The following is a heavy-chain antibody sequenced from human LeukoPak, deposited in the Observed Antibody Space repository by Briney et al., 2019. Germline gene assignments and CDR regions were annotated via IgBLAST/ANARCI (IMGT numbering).Heavy chain of an antibody. J-gene: IGHJ3*02. V-gene: IGHV4-30-2*01. CDR1: GGSISSGGYS. CDR3: ARVVGVTSHDAFDI. Sequence: SQTLSLTCAVSGGSISSGGYSWSWIRQPPGKGLEWIGYIYHSGSTHYSPSLKSRVTISVDWSKNQISLKLSSVTAADTAVYYCARVVGVTSHDAFDIWGQGTMVTVSS. D-gene: IGHD1-26*01. CDR2: IYHSGST.